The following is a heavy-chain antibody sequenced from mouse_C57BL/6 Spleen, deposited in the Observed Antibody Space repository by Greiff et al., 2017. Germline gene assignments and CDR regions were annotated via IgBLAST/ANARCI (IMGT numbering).Heavy chain of an antibody. CDR2: IDPSDSYT. Sequence: QVQLQQPGAELVKPGASVKLSCTASGYTFTSYWMQWVKQRPGQGLEWIGEIDPSDSYTNYNQKFKGKATLTVDTSSSTAYMQLSSLTSEDSAVDYCALVATDYWGQGTTLTVSS. J-gene: IGHJ2*01. V-gene: IGHV1-50*01. CDR1: GYTFTSYW. D-gene: IGHD1-1*01. CDR3: ALVATDY.